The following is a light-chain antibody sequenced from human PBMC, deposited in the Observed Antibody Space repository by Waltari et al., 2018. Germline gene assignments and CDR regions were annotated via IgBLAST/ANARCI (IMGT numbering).Light chain of an antibody. CDR1: SCDVGSYNL. CDR2: EGS. Sequence: QSALTQPASVSGSPGQSITVPCTGTSCDVGSYNLVSWYQQHPCKAPKLMIYEGSKRPSGVSNRFSGSKSGNTASLTISGLQAEDEADYYCCSYAGSSTLLFGGGTKVTVL. CDR3: CSYAGSSTLL. V-gene: IGLV2-23*01. J-gene: IGLJ2*01.